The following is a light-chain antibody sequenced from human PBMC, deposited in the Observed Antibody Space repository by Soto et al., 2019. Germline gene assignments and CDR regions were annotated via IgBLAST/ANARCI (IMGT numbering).Light chain of an antibody. Sequence: QSVLTQPRSVSGSPGQSVTISCTGTSSDVGGYNYVSWYQQPQGKAPKVMIYDVSERPSGVPDRFSGSKSGTAASLTTSGLQAEDEADYYCCSYAQSPRYVLATGSKLTVL. CDR3: CSYAQSPRYV. V-gene: IGLV2-11*01. CDR1: SSDVGGYNY. J-gene: IGLJ1*01. CDR2: DVS.